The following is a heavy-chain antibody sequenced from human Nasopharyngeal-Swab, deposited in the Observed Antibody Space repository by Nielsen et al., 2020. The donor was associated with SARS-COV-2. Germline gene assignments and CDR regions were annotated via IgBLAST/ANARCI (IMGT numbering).Heavy chain of an antibody. CDR2: MNPNSGNT. J-gene: IGHJ4*02. CDR3: ARTDGSGSYYDFDY. D-gene: IGHD3-10*01. Sequence: ASVKVSCNASGYTFTSYDINWVRQATGQGLEWMGWMNPNSGNTGYAQKFQGRVTMTRNTSISTAYMELSSLRSEDTAVYYCARTDGSGSYYDFDYWGQGTLVTVSS. V-gene: IGHV1-8*01. CDR1: GYTFTSYD.